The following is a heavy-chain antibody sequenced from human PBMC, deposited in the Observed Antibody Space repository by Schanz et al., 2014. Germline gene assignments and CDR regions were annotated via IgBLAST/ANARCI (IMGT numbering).Heavy chain of an antibody. CDR2: IGVDGTTT. Sequence: VQLVESGGGLIQPGGSLRLSCAASGFSFSSYAMGWVRQARGKGLEWVSVIGVDGTTTYYADSVKGRFTISRDNSKNTLYLQMNSLRAEDTAVYYCAKGRFGELSAFDIWGQGTMVTVSS. V-gene: IGHV3-23*04. D-gene: IGHD3-10*01. CDR1: GFSFSSYA. J-gene: IGHJ3*02. CDR3: AKGRFGELSAFDI.